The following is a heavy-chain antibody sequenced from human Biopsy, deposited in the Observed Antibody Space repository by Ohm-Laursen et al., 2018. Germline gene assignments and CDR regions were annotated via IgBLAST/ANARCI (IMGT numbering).Heavy chain of an antibody. CDR3: AKDWTSQYYYDSMDDY. J-gene: IGHJ4*02. CDR2: MNPNSGKT. CDR1: GYTFISYD. Sequence: ASVKVSCKASGYTFISYDIDWVRQATGQGLEWMGWMNPNSGKTGYAQKFQGRVTMTTNTSVNTAYMELSSLTFEDTAVYYCAKDWTSQYYYDSMDDYWGQGTLVTVSS. D-gene: IGHD3-22*01. V-gene: IGHV1-8*01.